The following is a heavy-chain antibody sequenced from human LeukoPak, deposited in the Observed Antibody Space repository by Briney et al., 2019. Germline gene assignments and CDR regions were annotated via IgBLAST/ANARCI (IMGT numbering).Heavy chain of an antibody. CDR2: IVVGSGNT. CDR1: GFTFTSSA. CDR3: AAGQVVTALED. V-gene: IGHV1-58*02. J-gene: IGHJ4*02. Sequence: TSVKVSCKASGFTFTSSAMRWVRQAREQRLEWIGWIVVGSGNTNYAQKFQERVTITRDMSTSTANMELSSLRSEDTAVYYCAAGQVVTALEDWGQGTLVTVSS. D-gene: IGHD2-21*02.